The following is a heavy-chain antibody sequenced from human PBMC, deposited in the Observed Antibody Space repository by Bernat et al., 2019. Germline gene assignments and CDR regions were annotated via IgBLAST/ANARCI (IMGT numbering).Heavy chain of an antibody. J-gene: IGHJ6*02. CDR2: ISYGGSNK. D-gene: IGHD3-9*01. CDR1: GFTFSTYG. V-gene: IGHV3-30*18. Sequence: QVQLVESGGGVVQPGRSLRLSCAASGFTFSTYGMHWVRQAPGKGLEWVAVISYGGSNKYYGDSVKGRFTISRDNSKNTLYLQMDSLRGEDTAVYYCAKEVYDTLTGYYYIYYGMDVWGQGTTVTVSS. CDR3: AKEVYDTLTGYYYIYYGMDV.